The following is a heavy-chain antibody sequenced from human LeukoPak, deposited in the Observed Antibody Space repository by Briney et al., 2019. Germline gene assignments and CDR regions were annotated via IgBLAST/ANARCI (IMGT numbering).Heavy chain of an antibody. D-gene: IGHD2-15*01. CDR2: ISAYNGNT. CDR1: GYTFSSYG. CDR3: ARDWENCSGGSCYAAYNWFDP. Sequence: ASVRVSFKASGYTFSSYGISWVRQAPGQGLEWMGWISAYNGNTNNAQKLQGRVTMTTDTSTSTAYMELRSLRSGDTAVYYCARDWENCSGGSCYAAYNWFDPWGRGTLVTVSS. J-gene: IGHJ5*02. V-gene: IGHV1-18*01.